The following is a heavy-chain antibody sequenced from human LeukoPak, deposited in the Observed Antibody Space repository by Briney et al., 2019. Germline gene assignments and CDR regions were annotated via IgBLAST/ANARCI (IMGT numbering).Heavy chain of an antibody. CDR2: ISGSGGST. CDR3: AKATRMVVTATYLYYFDY. J-gene: IGHJ4*02. Sequence: GGSLRLSCAASGFTFSDYYMSWIRQAPGKGLEWVSAISGSGGSTYYADSVKGRFTISRDNSKNTLYLQMNSLRAEDTAVYYCAKATRMVVTATYLYYFDYWGQGTLVTVSS. D-gene: IGHD2-21*02. CDR1: GFTFSDYY. V-gene: IGHV3-23*01.